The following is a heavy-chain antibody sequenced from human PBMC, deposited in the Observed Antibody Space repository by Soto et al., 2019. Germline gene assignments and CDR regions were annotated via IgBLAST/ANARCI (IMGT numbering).Heavy chain of an antibody. CDR3: ARGISLIVEVQRDAPDKYYFDS. J-gene: IGHJ4*02. CDR2: VNHIGST. D-gene: IGHD2-15*01. CDR1: GGSFSGYF. V-gene: IGHV4-34*01. Sequence: SETLSLTCAVYGGSFSGYFWSWIRQSPGKGLEWIGEVNHIGSTNSNPSLKSRVAVSVDTSKNQISLKLRSVTAADTAVYYCARGISLIVEVQRDAPDKYYFDSWGQGTLLTVSS.